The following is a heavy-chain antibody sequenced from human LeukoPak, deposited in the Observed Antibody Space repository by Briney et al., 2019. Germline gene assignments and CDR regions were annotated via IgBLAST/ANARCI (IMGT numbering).Heavy chain of an antibody. CDR3: ARASWIQLWYDY. V-gene: IGHV4-34*01. CDR1: GGSFSGYC. CDR2: INHSGST. D-gene: IGHD5-18*01. J-gene: IGHJ4*02. Sequence: PSETLSLTCAVYGGSFSGYCWSWIRQPPGKGLEWIGEINHSGSTNYNPSLKSRVTISADTSKNQFSLKLSSVTAADTAVYYCARASWIQLWYDYWGQGTLVTVSS.